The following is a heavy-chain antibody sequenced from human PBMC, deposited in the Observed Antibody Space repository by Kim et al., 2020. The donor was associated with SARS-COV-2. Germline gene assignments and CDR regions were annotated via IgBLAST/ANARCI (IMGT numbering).Heavy chain of an antibody. CDR3: ARGKSPRGLWRGHSNYDFWSGHFYYYGMDV. Sequence: ASVKVSCKASGYTVTSYEINWVRQAPGQGLEWMGWMDPSSGNTGYSQQFQGRVTMTRDTSISTAYMELSSLRPEATAVYYCARGKSPRGLWRGHSNYDFWSGHFYYYGMDVWGQGTTVTVSS. V-gene: IGHV1-8*01. J-gene: IGHJ6*02. D-gene: IGHD3-3*01. CDR1: GYTVTSYE. CDR2: MDPSSGNT.